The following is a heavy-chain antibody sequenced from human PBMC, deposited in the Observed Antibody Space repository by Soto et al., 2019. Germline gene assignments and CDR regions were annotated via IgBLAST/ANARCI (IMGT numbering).Heavy chain of an antibody. Sequence: ASVKVSCKASGYTFTGYYMHWVRQAPGQGLEWMGWINPNSGGTNYAQKFQGWVTMTRDTSISTAYMELSRLRSDDTAVYYCARVKGYYYGSGSPNWFDPWGQGTLVTVSS. CDR1: GYTFTGYY. CDR3: ARVKGYYYGSGSPNWFDP. V-gene: IGHV1-2*04. CDR2: INPNSGGT. D-gene: IGHD3-10*01. J-gene: IGHJ5*02.